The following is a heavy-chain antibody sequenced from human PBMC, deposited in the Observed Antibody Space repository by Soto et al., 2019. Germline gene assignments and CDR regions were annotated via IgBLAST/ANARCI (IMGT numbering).Heavy chain of an antibody. CDR1: GFTFSSYA. D-gene: IGHD6-6*01. V-gene: IGHV3-30-3*01. CDR2: ISYDVSNK. CDR3: ARDIVIAARLNSGGPRVNMDV. J-gene: IGHJ6*02. Sequence: GGSLRLSCAASGFTFSSYAMHWVRQAPGKGLEWVAVISYDVSNKYYADSVKGRFTISRDNSKNTLYLQMNSLRAEDTAVYYCARDIVIAARLNSGGPRVNMDVWGQGTTVTVSS.